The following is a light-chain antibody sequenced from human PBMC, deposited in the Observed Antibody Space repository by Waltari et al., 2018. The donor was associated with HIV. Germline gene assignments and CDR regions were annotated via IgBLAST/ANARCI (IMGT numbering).Light chain of an antibody. V-gene: IGLV2-14*01. J-gene: IGLJ2*01. CDR3: SSQYRGNTAVL. CDR2: EVK. CDR1: SSDIGGFNY. Sequence: QSALTQPASVSGSPGQSITISCTGTSSDIGGFNYVSWYQHHPGKAPNLISSEVKIRPSGGSDRFAGYNCGNTVSASITGRQTEDEADFNCSSQYRGNTAVLFGRGDKLTVL.